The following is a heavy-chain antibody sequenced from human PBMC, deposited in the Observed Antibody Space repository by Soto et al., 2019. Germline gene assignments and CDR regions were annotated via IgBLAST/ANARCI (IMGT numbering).Heavy chain of an antibody. D-gene: IGHD7-27*01. Sequence: HXVGQAPGQRREWGGWSNAGNCNTKYSQEFQGRVTITRDTSASTAYMELSSLRSEDMAVYYCAREAGDGAFDIWGQGTMVTVSS. V-gene: IGHV1-3*02. J-gene: IGHJ3*02. CDR2: SNAGNCNT. CDR3: AREAGDGAFDI.